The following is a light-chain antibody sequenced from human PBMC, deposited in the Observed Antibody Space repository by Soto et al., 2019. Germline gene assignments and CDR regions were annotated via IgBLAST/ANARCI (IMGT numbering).Light chain of an antibody. CDR3: QSYDSSLSGFWV. V-gene: IGLV1-40*01. CDR2: GNS. CDR1: SSNIGAGYD. Sequence: QSVLTQPPSVSGAPGQRVTISCIGSSSNIGAGYDVHWYQQLPGTALKLLIYGNSNRPSGVPDRFSGSKSGTSASLAITGLQAEDEADYYCQSYDSSLSGFWVFGGGTKLTVL. J-gene: IGLJ3*02.